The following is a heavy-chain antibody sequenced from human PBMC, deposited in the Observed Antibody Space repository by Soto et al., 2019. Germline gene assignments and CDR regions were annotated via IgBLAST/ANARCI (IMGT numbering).Heavy chain of an antibody. V-gene: IGHV4-34*01. CDR3: ARGYGDYYYYYMDV. CDR2: INHSGST. Sequence: SETLSLTCAVYGGSFSGYYWSWIRQPPGKGLEWIGEINHSGSTNYNPSLKSRVTISVDTSKNQFSLKLSSVTAADTAVYYCARGYGDYYYYYMDVWGKGTTVTVSS. CDR1: GGSFSGYY. D-gene: IGHD4-17*01. J-gene: IGHJ6*03.